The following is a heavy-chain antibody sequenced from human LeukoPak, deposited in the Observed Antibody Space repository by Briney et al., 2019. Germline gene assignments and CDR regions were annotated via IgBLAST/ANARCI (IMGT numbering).Heavy chain of an antibody. D-gene: IGHD5-18*01. CDR2: SSGSNTI. V-gene: IGHV3-48*02. J-gene: IGHJ4*02. Sequence: PGGSLRLSCAASGLTFSGFSVNWVRQAPGKGLEWISYSSGSNTIYYADSVKGRFTISRDNAKNSLFLQMNSLRDEDTAVYYCVRTGGYSYGPFEYWGQGTLVTVSS. CDR1: GLTFSGFS. CDR3: VRTGGYSYGPFEY.